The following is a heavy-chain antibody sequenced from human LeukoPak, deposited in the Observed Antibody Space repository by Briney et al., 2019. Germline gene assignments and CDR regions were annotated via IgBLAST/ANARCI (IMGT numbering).Heavy chain of an antibody. CDR2: MNPNSGNT. V-gene: IGHV1-8*01. CDR1: GYTFTSYD. CDR3: ARRESSSWYRIANNWFDP. D-gene: IGHD6-13*01. J-gene: IGHJ5*02. Sequence: ASVNVSCKASGYTFTSYDINRVRQATGQGLEWMGWMNPNSGNTGYAQKLQGRVTMTRNTSISTAYMELSSLRSEDTAVYYCARRESSSWYRIANNWFDPWGQGTLVTVSS.